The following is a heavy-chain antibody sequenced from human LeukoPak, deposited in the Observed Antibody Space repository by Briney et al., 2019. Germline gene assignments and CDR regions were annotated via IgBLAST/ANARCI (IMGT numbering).Heavy chain of an antibody. CDR1: GYTLTELS. CDR3: ARVTMVRGDPYYYYGMDV. D-gene: IGHD3-10*01. J-gene: IGHJ6*02. CDR2: FDPEDGET. V-gene: IGHV1-24*01. Sequence: ASVKVSCKVSGYTLTELSMHWVRQAPGKGLEWMGGFDPEDGETIYAQKFQGRVTMTEDTSTDTAYMELRSLRSDDTAVYYCARVTMVRGDPYYYYGMDVWGQGTTVTVSS.